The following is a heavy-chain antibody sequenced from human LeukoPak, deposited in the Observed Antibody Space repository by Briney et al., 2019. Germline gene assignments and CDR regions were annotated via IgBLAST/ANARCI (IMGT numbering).Heavy chain of an antibody. CDR1: GASITSYY. CDR3: ARGGTSRLGFDY. D-gene: IGHD1-26*01. CDR2: IYYSGST. V-gene: IGHV4-59*01. Sequence: PSETLSLTCTVSGASITSYYWSWIRQPPGKALEWIGYIYYSGSTNYNPSLKSRVTISVDTSKNQFSLKLSSVTAADTAVYYCARGGTSRLGFDYWGQGTLVTVSS. J-gene: IGHJ4*02.